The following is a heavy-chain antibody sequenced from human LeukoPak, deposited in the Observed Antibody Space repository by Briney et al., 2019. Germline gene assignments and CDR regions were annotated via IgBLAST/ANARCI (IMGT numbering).Heavy chain of an antibody. CDR1: GYTFTTHG. CDR2: ISAYNGNR. D-gene: IGHD6-19*01. CDR3: ARDDVVAAPFYYYGLDV. Sequence: ASVEVSCKASGYTFTTHGISWVRQAPGQGLEWMGWISAYNGNRNYAQKLQGRVTMTTDTSSSTAYMELSSLRSEDTAVFYCARDDVVAAPFYYYGLDVWGQGTTVTVSS. J-gene: IGHJ6*02. V-gene: IGHV1-18*01.